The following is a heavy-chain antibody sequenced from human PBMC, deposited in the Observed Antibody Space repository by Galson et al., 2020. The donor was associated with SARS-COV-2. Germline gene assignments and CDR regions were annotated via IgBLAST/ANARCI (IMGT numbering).Heavy chain of an antibody. D-gene: IGHD2-2*01. CDR2: ISPGDSDT. Sequence: GESLKISCRGSGYSFSRYWIGWVRQMPAKGLEWMGIISPGDSDTKNNPSFQGQVTISVDKSISVVYLQWSSLKASDTAMYYCARSIVVEGAFDIWGQGTMVTVSS. V-gene: IGHV5-51*01. J-gene: IGHJ3*02. CDR1: GYSFSRYW. CDR3: ARSIVVEGAFDI.